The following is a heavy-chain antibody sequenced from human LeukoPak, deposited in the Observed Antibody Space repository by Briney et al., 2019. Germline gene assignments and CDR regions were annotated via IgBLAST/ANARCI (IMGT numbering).Heavy chain of an antibody. J-gene: IGHJ4*02. Sequence: GESLKISCKGSGYSFNTYWIAWVRQMPGKGLEWMGIIYPGDSDTRYSPSFQGQVTISADKSINTVYLQWSSLKASDTATYYCARRYDNTGYYVYWGQGTLVTVSS. D-gene: IGHD3-9*01. CDR3: ARRYDNTGYYVY. V-gene: IGHV5-51*01. CDR2: IYPGDSDT. CDR1: GYSFNTYW.